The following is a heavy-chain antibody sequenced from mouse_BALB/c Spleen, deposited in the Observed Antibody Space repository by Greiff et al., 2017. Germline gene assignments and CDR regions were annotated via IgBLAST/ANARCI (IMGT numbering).Heavy chain of an antibody. CDR3: ARGDDGYPPFAY. Sequence: DVQLQESGPGLVKPSQSLSLTCSVTGYSITSGYYWNWIRQFPGNKLEWMGYISYDGSNNYNPSLKNRISITRDTSKNQFFLKLNSVTTEDTATYYCARGDDGYPPFAYWGQGTLVTVSA. CDR2: ISYDGSN. D-gene: IGHD2-3*01. V-gene: IGHV3-6*02. CDR1: GYSITSGYY. J-gene: IGHJ3*01.